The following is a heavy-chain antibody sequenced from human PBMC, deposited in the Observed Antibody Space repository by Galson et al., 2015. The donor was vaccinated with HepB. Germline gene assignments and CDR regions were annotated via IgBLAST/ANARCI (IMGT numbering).Heavy chain of an antibody. CDR1: GYTFTSYG. V-gene: IGHV1-18*04. J-gene: IGHJ6*02. D-gene: IGHD3-22*01. Sequence: SVKVSCKASGYTFTSYGISWVRQAPGQGLEWMGWISAYNGNTNYAQKLQGRVTMTTDTSTSTAYMELRSLRSDDTAVYYCARVDYYDSSGYPYGYYGMDVWGQGTTVTVSS. CDR3: ARVDYYDSSGYPYGYYGMDV. CDR2: ISAYNGNT.